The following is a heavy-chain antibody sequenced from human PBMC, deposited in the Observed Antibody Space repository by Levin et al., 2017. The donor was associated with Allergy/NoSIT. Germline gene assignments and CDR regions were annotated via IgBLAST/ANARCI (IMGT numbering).Heavy chain of an antibody. D-gene: IGHD5-18*01. CDR1: GFTFSSYA. V-gene: IGHV3-23*01. CDR2: ISGGGGST. J-gene: IGHJ4*02. CDR3: AKDGYSYGNFDY. Sequence: GGSLRLSCAASGFTFSSYAMNWVRQAPGKGLEWVSTISGGGGSTSYADSVKGRFTISRDNSKNTLYLHMNSLRAEDTAVYYCAKDGYSYGNFDYWGQGTLVTVSS.